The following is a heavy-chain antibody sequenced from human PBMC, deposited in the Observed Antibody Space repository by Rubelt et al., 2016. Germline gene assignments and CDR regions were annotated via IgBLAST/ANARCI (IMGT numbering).Heavy chain of an antibody. CDR2: IYHSGST. J-gene: IGHJ1*01. D-gene: IGHD4-17*01. Sequence: QLQLQESGPGLVKPSETLSLTCTVSGGSIGSSSYYWGWIRQPPGKGLEWIGEIYHSGSTNYNPSVKRRVTISVDKSKNQFSLKLSSVTAADTAVYYCARLDGAHGYLQYWGQGTLVTVSS. CDR3: ARLDGAHGYLQY. CDR1: GGSIGSSSYY. V-gene: IGHV4-39*07.